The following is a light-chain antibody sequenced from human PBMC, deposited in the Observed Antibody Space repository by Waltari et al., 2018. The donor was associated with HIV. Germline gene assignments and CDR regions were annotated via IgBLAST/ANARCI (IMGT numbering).Light chain of an antibody. CDR3: QQYNRYCH. J-gene: IGKJ4*01. V-gene: IGKV1-5*03. CDR2: QPS. Sequence: ETQMTQSPSSLSASVGDRVTITCRASEIIRRWLAWYQQKPGKAPNLLISQPSNLENGVPSRFSGSGSETEFTITISSLQADDFATYYCQQYNRYCHFGGGTKVEIK. CDR1: EIIRRW.